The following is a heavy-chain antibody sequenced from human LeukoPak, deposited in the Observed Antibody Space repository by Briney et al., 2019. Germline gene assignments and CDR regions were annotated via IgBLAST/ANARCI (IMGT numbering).Heavy chain of an antibody. D-gene: IGHD6-13*01. CDR1: GFTFSSHG. V-gene: IGHV3-30*02. CDR2: IRYDGSNK. Sequence: SWGSLRLSCAASGFTFSSHGMHWVRQAPGKGLEWVAFIRYDGSNKYYADSVKGRLTISRDNSKNTLYLQMNSLRAEDTAVYYCAKGKNSSWYGSYFDYWGQGTLVTVSS. J-gene: IGHJ4*02. CDR3: AKGKNSSWYGSYFDY.